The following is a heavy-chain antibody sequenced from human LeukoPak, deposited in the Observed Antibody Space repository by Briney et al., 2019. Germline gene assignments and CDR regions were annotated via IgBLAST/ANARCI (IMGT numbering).Heavy chain of an antibody. J-gene: IGHJ5*02. CDR2: IIPIFGTA. D-gene: IGHD3-3*01. V-gene: IGHV1-69*05. CDR3: ARAGTYYDFWSGTTGWFDP. Sequence: GASVKVSCKASGGTFSSYAISWVRQAPGQGLEWMGGIIPIFGTANYAQKFQGRVTITTDESTSTAYMELSSLRSEDTAVYYCARAGTYYDFWSGTTGWFDPWGQGTLVTVSS. CDR1: GGTFSSYA.